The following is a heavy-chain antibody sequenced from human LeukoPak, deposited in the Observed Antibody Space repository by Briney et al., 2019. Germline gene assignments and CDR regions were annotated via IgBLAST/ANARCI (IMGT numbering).Heavy chain of an antibody. J-gene: IGHJ6*04. Sequence: SQTLSLTCAVSGDTISSNSAAWNWIRQSPSRGLEWLGRTYYRSKWYNDYAVSVKIRITIYPDTSKHQFSLQLNSVTPEDTAVYYCARGIVVVPAANYYYGMDVWGKGTTVTVSS. D-gene: IGHD2-2*01. CDR1: GDTISSNSAA. V-gene: IGHV6-1*01. CDR2: TYYRSKWYN. CDR3: ARGIVVVPAANYYYGMDV.